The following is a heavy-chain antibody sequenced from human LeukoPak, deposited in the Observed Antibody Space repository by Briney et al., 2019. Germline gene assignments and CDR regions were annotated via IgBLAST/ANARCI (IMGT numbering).Heavy chain of an antibody. D-gene: IGHD6-13*01. V-gene: IGHV3-9*01. CDR3: AKARAEIPRRYSSSWYPRYYYGMDV. J-gene: IGHJ6*02. Sequence: PGRSLRLSCAASGFTFDDYAMHWVRQAPGKGLEWVSGISWNSGSICYADSVKGRFTISRDNAKNSLYLQMNSLRAEDTALYYCAKARAEIPRRYSSSWYPRYYYGMDVWGQGTTVTVSS. CDR2: ISWNSGSI. CDR1: GFTFDDYA.